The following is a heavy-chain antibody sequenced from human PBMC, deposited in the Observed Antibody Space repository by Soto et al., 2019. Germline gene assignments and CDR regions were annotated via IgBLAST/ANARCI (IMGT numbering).Heavy chain of an antibody. D-gene: IGHD3-3*01. V-gene: IGHV4-34*01. CDR1: GGSFSGYY. CDR3: ARGRDFWSGYYKAILDY. CDR2: INHSGST. Sequence: SETLSLTCAVYGGSFSGYYWSWIRQPPGKGLEWIGEINHSGSTNYNPSLKSRVTISVDTSKNQFSLKLSSVTAADTAVYYCARGRDFWSGYYKAILDYWGQGTLVTVPQ. J-gene: IGHJ4*02.